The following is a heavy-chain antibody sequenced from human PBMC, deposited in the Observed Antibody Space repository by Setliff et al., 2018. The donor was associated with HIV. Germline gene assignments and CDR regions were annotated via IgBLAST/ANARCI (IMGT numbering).Heavy chain of an antibody. CDR1: GFTFSSFE. CDR3: ARSGRRYYDILTDYYVDFPWDY. CDR2: ISSVSTI. V-gene: IGHV3-48*03. J-gene: IGHJ4*02. Sequence: TGGSLRLSCAVSGFTFSSFEMNWVRQAPGKGLKWVSYISSVSTIYYADSVKGRFTISRDNAKNSLYLQMNSLRAEDTAVYYCARSGRRYYDILTDYYVDFPWDYWGQGALVTVCS. D-gene: IGHD3-9*01.